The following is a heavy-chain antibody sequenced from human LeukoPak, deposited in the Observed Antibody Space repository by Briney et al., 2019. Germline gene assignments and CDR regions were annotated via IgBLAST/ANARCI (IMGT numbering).Heavy chain of an antibody. CDR1: GFTLSAYS. Sequence: GGSLRLSCAASGFTLSAYSMNWVRQAPGKGLEWVSYISPSSNYKYYADSLKGQITISRDNAKNSLYLQMNSLRAEDTAVYYCAREGYDLSQDYFAMDVWGQGTTVTVSS. CDR3: AREGYDLSQDYFAMDV. J-gene: IGHJ6*02. V-gene: IGHV3-21*01. CDR2: ISPSSNYK. D-gene: IGHD3/OR15-3a*01.